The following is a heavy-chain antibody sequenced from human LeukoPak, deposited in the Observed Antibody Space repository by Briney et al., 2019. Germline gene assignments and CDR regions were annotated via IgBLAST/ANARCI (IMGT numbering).Heavy chain of an antibody. CDR3: ARDARGYSYGPYYYYYYMDV. CDR1: GYTFTSYG. V-gene: IGHV1-18*01. CDR2: ISAYNGNT. J-gene: IGHJ6*03. Sequence: ASVKVSCKASGYTFTSYGISWVRQAPGQGLEWMGWISAYNGNTNYAQKLQGRVTMTTDTSTSTAYMELRSLRSDDTAVYYCARDARGYSYGPYYYYYYMDVWGKGTTVTVSS. D-gene: IGHD5-18*01.